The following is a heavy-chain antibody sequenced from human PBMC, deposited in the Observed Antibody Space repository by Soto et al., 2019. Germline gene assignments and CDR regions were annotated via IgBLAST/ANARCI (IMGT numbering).Heavy chain of an antibody. D-gene: IGHD3-16*01. CDR2: IPKQGYNI. CDR3: AREDYGQYYFDY. V-gene: IGHV3-30-3*01. CDR1: LFTFSDYA. Sequence: GGSLRLSCAASLFTFSDYAMHWVRQAPGKGLEWVAVIPKQGYNIHYADSVEGRFTISRDNPRNTLYLEMNSLRTDDTAVYYCAREDYGQYYFDYWGQGALVTVSS. J-gene: IGHJ4*02.